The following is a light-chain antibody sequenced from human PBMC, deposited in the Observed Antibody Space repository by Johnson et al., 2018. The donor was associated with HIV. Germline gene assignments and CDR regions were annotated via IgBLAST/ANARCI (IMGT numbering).Light chain of an antibody. CDR1: SSNIGSNT. CDR3: AAWDDSLNGHV. CDR2: RHN. V-gene: IGLV1-44*01. Sequence: QSVLTQPPSASGTPGQRVTISCSGSSSNIGSNTVNWYQQLPGTAPNLLIYRHNQRPSGVPDRFSGSQSGTSASLAISGLQAEDEADDYCAAWDDSLNGHVFGDGTRVTVL. J-gene: IGLJ3*02.